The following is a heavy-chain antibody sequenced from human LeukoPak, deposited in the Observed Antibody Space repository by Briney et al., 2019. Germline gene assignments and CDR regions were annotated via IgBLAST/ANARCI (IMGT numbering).Heavy chain of an antibody. CDR2: ISSSGSTI. V-gene: IGHV3-11*01. CDR1: GLTFSNHV. J-gene: IGHJ4*02. D-gene: IGHD3-22*01. CDR3: ARGGVVVINDY. Sequence: SGGSLRLSCAASGLTFSNHVMSWVRQAPGKGLEWVSYISSSGSTIYYADSVKGRFTISRDNAKNSLYLQMNSLRAEDTAVYYCARGGVVVINDYWAREPWSPSPQ.